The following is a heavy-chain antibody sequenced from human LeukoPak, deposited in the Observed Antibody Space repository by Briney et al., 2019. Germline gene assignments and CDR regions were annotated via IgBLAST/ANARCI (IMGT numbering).Heavy chain of an antibody. CDR1: GFSVSNNY. V-gene: IGHV3-53*04. CDR3: GRIYASGIDP. J-gene: IGHJ5*02. Sequence: GGSLRLSCAASGFSVSNNYMSWVRQAPGKGLEWASFIYSGGTTGYADSVKGRLTISRHNSKNTLYLQMNRLRVEDTAVYYCGRIYASGIDPWGQGTLVTVSS. CDR2: IYSGGTT. D-gene: IGHD3-10*01.